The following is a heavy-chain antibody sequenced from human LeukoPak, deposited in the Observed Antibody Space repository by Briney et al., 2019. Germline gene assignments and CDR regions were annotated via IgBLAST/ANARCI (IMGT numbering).Heavy chain of an antibody. J-gene: IGHJ2*01. D-gene: IGHD6-19*01. CDR1: GGSISSYY. Sequence: PSETLSLTCTVSGGSISSYYWSWIRQPPGKGLEWIGYIYYSGSTNYNPSLKSRVTISVDTSKNQFSLKLSSVTAADTAVYYCARVRYSSGWLPNWYFDLWGRGTLVTVSS. CDR2: IYYSGST. CDR3: ARVRYSSGWLPNWYFDL. V-gene: IGHV4-59*01.